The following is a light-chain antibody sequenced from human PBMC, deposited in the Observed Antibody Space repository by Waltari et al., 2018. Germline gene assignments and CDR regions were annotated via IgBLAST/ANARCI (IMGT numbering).Light chain of an antibody. Sequence: QSALTQPASVSGSPGQSITISCTGTSSDVGGYEYVSWFQQHPGKAPKVMIYGVSNRPSGVADRFSASKSGVTAARTISGLQAEDEADYYCSSDTSSNTFVFGTGTKVTVL. CDR2: GVS. J-gene: IGLJ1*01. CDR3: SSDTSSNTFV. V-gene: IGLV2-14*01. CDR1: SSDVGGYEY.